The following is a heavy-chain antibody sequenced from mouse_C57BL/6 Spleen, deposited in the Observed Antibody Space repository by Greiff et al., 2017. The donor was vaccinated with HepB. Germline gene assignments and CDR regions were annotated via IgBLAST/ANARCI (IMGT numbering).Heavy chain of an antibody. D-gene: IGHD1-1*01. J-gene: IGHJ4*01. Sequence: EVQGVESGGGLVKPGGSLKLSCAASGFTFSDYGMHWVRQAPEKGLEWVAYISSGSSTIYYADTVKGRFTISRDNAKNTLFLQMTSLRSEETAMYYCARKTTGVASYYYAMDYWGQGTSVTVSS. CDR3: ARKTTGVASYYYAMDY. CDR2: ISSGSSTI. V-gene: IGHV5-17*01. CDR1: GFTFSDYG.